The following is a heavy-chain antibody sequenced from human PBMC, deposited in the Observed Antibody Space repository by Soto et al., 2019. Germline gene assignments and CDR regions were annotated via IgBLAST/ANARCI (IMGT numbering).Heavy chain of an antibody. CDR2: INPNSGGT. V-gene: IGHV1-2*04. CDR1: GYTFTGYY. Sequence: QVQLVQSGAEVKKPGASVKVSCTASGYTFTGYYMHWVRQAPGQGLEWMGWINPNSGGTNYAQKFQGWVTMTRDTSISTAYMELSRLRSDDTAVYYCATRIAAGNYWYFDLWGRGTLVTVSS. CDR3: ATRIAAGNYWYFDL. D-gene: IGHD6-13*01. J-gene: IGHJ2*01.